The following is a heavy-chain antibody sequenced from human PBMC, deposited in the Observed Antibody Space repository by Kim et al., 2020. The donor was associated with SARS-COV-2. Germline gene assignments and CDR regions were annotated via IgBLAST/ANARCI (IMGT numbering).Heavy chain of an antibody. J-gene: IGHJ4*02. CDR2: T. Sequence: TYYTPSLKSRVTISVDTSKNQFSLKLSSVTAADTAVYYCARDSTAAYDYWGQGTLVTVSS. D-gene: IGHD6-13*01. CDR3: ARDSTAAYDY. V-gene: IGHV4-39*07.